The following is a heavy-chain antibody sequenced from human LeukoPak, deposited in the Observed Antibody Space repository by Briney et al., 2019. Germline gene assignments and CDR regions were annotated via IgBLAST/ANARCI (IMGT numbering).Heavy chain of an antibody. V-gene: IGHV3-48*02. D-gene: IGHD3-22*01. CDR2: IGPTSSTI. CDR1: GFTFSSSA. J-gene: IGHJ4*02. Sequence: GGSLRPSCVASGFTFSSSAMNWVRQAPGMGLEWVSYIGPTSSTIHYADSVRGRFTISRDNAKNSLFLQMNSLRDDDTAVYYCATNRKVYGSIGEYPDYWGKGTLVTVST. CDR3: ATNRKVYGSIGEYPDY.